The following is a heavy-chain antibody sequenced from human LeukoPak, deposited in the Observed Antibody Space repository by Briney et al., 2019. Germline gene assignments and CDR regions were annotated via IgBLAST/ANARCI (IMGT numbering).Heavy chain of an antibody. CDR1: GNNFTNYW. J-gene: IGHJ3*02. CDR3: ARIVPTVDAFDI. CDR2: IYPGDSDT. D-gene: IGHD2-2*01. V-gene: IGHV5-51*01. Sequence: GESLKISCKGSGNNFTNYWIGWVRQLPGKGLEWMGIIYPGDSDTKYSPSFQGQVTISADKSISTAYLQWSSLKASDTAMYYCARIVPTVDAFDIWGQGTMVTVSS.